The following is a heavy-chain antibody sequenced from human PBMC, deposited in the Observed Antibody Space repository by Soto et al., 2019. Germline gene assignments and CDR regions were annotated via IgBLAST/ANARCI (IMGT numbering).Heavy chain of an antibody. J-gene: IGHJ4*01. D-gene: IGHD2-21*02. CDR2: INSGGGSA. Sequence: ASVRVSCKASGYTFTNYYMHWVRQAPGQGLEWMGIINSGGGSATYAQKFLGRVTVTRDTSTTTVFMELSSLRSDDTAVYYCARGGHIAVVTASFDYWG. CDR1: GYTFTNYY. V-gene: IGHV1-46*03. CDR3: ARGGHIAVVTASFDY.